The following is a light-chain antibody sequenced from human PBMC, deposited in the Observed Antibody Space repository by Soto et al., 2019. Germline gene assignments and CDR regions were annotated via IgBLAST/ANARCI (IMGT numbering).Light chain of an antibody. V-gene: IGKV3-20*01. CDR1: QSVTSSY. Sequence: EIVLTQAAGTLSLSPGERATLSCRASQSVTSSYLAWYQQKPGQAPRLLIYGASSRATGIPDRFSGSGSGTDFTLTISRLEPEDFAVYYCQQNGSSPLTFSGGTKVDIK. CDR3: QQNGSSPLT. CDR2: GAS. J-gene: IGKJ4*01.